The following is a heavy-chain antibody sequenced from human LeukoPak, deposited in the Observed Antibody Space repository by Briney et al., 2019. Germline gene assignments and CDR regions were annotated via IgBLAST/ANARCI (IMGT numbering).Heavy chain of an antibody. CDR1: GLTFSSYW. CDR2: IKQDGSEK. D-gene: IGHD3-3*01. V-gene: IGHV3-7*01. CDR3: ARDLRVGFFDY. Sequence: PGGSLRLSCAASGLTFSSYWMSWGRQAPGKGLEWVANIKQDGSEKYYVDSVKGRFTISRDNAKNSLYLQMNSLRAEDTAAYYCARDLRVGFFDYWGQGTLVTVSS. J-gene: IGHJ4*02.